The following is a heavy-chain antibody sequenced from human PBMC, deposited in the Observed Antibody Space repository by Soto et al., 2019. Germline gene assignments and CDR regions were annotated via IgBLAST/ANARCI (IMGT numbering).Heavy chain of an antibody. D-gene: IGHD2-21*01. CDR2: VYYSEST. CDR1: GASISSYY. J-gene: IGHJ4*02. Sequence: SETLSLTCTVSGASISSYYWGWARQPPGKGLEWIGYVYYSESTNYNPSLKSRVTISVDTSKKQFSLKLNSVTAADTAVYYCARIGWVDRSYYFDYWGQGNLVTVSS. V-gene: IGHV4-59*01. CDR3: ARIGWVDRSYYFDY.